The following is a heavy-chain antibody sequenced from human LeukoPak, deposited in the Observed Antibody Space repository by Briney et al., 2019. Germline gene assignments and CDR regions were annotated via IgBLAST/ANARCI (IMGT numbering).Heavy chain of an antibody. CDR1: GGSISSGGYY. D-gene: IGHD6-25*01. Sequence: ASETLSLTCTVSGGSISSGGYYWSWIRQHPGKGLEWIGYIYYSGSTYYNPSLKSRVTISVDTSKNQFSLKLSSVTAADTAVYYCARDAAAARGWFDPWGQGTLVTVSS. CDR2: IYYSGST. CDR3: ARDAAAARGWFDP. V-gene: IGHV4-31*03. J-gene: IGHJ5*02.